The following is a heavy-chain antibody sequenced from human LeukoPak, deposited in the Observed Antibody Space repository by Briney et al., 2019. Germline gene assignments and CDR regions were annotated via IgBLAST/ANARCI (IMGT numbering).Heavy chain of an antibody. CDR1: GYTFTSYY. V-gene: IGHV1-2*02. J-gene: IGHJ4*02. CDR2: INPNSGGT. CDR3: ARERITMVRGVIGSFDY. Sequence: ASVKVSCKASGYTFTSYYMHWVRQAPGQGLEWMGWINPNSGGTNYAQKFQGRVTMTRDTSISTAYMELSRLRSDDTAVYYCARERITMVRGVIGSFDYWGQGTLVTVSS. D-gene: IGHD3-10*01.